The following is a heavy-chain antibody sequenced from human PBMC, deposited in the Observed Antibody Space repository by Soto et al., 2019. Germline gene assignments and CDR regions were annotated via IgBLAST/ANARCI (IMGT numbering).Heavy chain of an antibody. J-gene: IGHJ4*02. CDR2: ISYDGSNK. CDR3: ARDWVYGSY. D-gene: IGHD3-10*01. V-gene: IGHV3-30-3*01. Sequence: GGSLRLSCAASGFTFSSYAMNWVRQAPGKGLEWVAVISYDGSNKYYADSVKGRFTISRDNSKNTLYLQMNSLRTEDTAVYYCARDWVYGSYWGQGTLVTVSS. CDR1: GFTFSSYA.